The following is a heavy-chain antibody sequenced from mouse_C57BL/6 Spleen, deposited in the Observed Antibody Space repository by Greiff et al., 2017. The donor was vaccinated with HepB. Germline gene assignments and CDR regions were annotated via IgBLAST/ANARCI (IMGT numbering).Heavy chain of an antibody. V-gene: IGHV1-39*01. CDR2: INPNYGTT. J-gene: IGHJ3*01. CDR3: ARSGYYGSSYDWFAY. CDR1: GYSFTDYN. D-gene: IGHD1-1*01. Sequence: VQLKQSGPELVKPGASVKISCKASGYSFTDYNMNWVKQSNGKSLEWIGVINPNYGTTSYNQKFKGKATLTVDQSSSTAYMQLNSLTSEDSAVYYCARSGYYGSSYDWFAYWGQGTLVTVSA.